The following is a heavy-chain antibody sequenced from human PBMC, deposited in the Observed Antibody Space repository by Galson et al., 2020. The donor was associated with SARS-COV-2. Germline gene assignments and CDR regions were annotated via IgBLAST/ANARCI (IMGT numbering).Heavy chain of an antibody. Sequence: SEILSLTCTVSGGSISSYYWSWIRQPAGKGLEWIGRIYTSGSTNYNPSLKSRVTMSVDTSKNQFSLKLSSVTAADTAVYYCARENLASSWYNWFDPWGQGTLVTVSS. CDR2: IYTSGST. J-gene: IGHJ5*02. V-gene: IGHV4-4*07. CDR1: GGSISSYY. CDR3: ARENLASSWYNWFDP. D-gene: IGHD6-13*01.